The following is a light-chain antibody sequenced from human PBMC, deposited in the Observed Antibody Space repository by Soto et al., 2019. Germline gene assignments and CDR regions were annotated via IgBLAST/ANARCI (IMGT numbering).Light chain of an antibody. CDR1: QSITTW. V-gene: IGKV1-5*03. CDR3: QQYSTYPWT. Sequence: DIQMTQSPSTLSASVGDRVTITCRASQSITTWLAWYQQKPGKAPKLLIYKASSLESGVPSEFSGSGSGTEFTLTISSLQPDDFAIYYCQQYSTYPWTFGQGTKVEI. J-gene: IGKJ1*01. CDR2: KAS.